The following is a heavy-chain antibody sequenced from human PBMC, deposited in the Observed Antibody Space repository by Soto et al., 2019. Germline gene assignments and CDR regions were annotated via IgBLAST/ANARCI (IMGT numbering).Heavy chain of an antibody. V-gene: IGHV3-30-3*01. D-gene: IGHD3-22*01. J-gene: IGHJ4*02. CDR3: AREAIYYDTSGFSLYYFDY. CDR2: ISDDGSNK. CDR1: GFTFNTDT. Sequence: GGSLRLSCAASGFTFNTDTMHWVRQAPGKGLEWVALISDDGSNKHYADSVKGRFSISRDNSKNTLYLQLNSLRPEDTAVYYCAREAIYYDTSGFSLYYFDYWGQGSLVTVSS.